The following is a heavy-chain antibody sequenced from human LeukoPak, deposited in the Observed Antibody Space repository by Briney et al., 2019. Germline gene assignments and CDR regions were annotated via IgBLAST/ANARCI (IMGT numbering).Heavy chain of an antibody. CDR2: IYYSGST. CDR3: AREYYDILTGWAGMDV. D-gene: IGHD3-9*01. J-gene: IGHJ6*04. V-gene: IGHV4-59*01. Sequence: SETLSLTCTASGGSISSYYWSWIRQPPGKGLEWIGYIYYSGSTNYNPSLKSRGTISVDTSKNQFSLKLGSVTAADTAVYYCAREYYDILTGWAGMDVWGKGTTVTVSS. CDR1: GGSISSYY.